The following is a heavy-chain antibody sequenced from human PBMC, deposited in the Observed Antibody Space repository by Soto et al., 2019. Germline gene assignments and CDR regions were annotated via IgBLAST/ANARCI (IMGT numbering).Heavy chain of an antibody. CDR2: ISYDGSNK. J-gene: IGHJ4*02. CDR3: ARDRRSSNDY. Sequence: AGGSLRLSCAASGFTFSSYAMHWVRQAPGKGLEWVAVISYDGSNKYYADSVKGRFTISRDNSKNTLYLQMNSLRAEDTAVYYCARDRRSSNDYWGQGTLVTVSS. V-gene: IGHV3-30-3*01. CDR1: GFTFSSYA.